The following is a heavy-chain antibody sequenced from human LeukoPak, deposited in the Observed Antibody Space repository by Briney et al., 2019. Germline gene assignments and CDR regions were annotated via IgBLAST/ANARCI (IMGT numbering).Heavy chain of an antibody. CDR3: AKDHRDSGNYYYYYGLDV. D-gene: IGHD1-26*01. V-gene: IGHV3-23*01. Sequence: GGSLRLSCAASGFTFISYAMSWVRQAPGKGLEWVSSLSGNAGRPYYADSVKGRFTISRDNSKNTLYLQMNSLRAEDTAVYYCAKDHRDSGNYYYYYGLDVWGQGTTVTVSS. CDR1: GFTFISYA. J-gene: IGHJ6*02. CDR2: LSGNAGRP.